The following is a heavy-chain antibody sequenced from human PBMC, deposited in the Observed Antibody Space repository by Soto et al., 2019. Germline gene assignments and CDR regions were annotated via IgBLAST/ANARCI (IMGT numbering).Heavy chain of an antibody. V-gene: IGHV2-5*02. CDR2: IYWDDDK. CDR3: AHTRIAGWGSRGAFDY. J-gene: IGHJ4*02. CDR1: GFSLSTSGVG. D-gene: IGHD6-19*01. Sequence: QITLKESGPTLVKPTQTLTLTCTFSGFSLSTSGVGVGWIRQPPGKALEWLALIYWDDDKRYSPSPKGTLTVNIDTAKDQVVLTTPNMDPVDSATYHYAHTRIAGWGSRGAFDYWGQGTLVAASS.